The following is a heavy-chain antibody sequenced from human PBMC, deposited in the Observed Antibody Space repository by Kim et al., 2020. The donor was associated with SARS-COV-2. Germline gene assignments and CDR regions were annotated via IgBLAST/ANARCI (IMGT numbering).Heavy chain of an antibody. CDR1: GDSISGSSYY. CDR3: AKGLN. J-gene: IGHJ4*02. V-gene: IGHV4-39*01. CDR2: IYYSGTT. Sequence: SETLSLTCTVSGDSISGSSYYWGWIRQPPGKGLEWIGNIYYSGTTNYNPSLKSRVTISIDTSKNQFSLKLSSVTAADTPVYYCAKGLNWGQGTLVTVSS.